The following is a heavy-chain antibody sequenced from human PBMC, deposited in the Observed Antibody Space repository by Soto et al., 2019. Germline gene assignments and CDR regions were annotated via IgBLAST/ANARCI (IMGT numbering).Heavy chain of an antibody. CDR2: IKSKTDGGTT. V-gene: IGHV3-15*01. CDR3: TTARNYYYYGMDV. CDR1: GFTFSNAW. Sequence: GESLKISCAASGFTFSNAWMSWVRQAPGKGLEWVGRIKSKTDGGTTDYAAPVKGRFTISRDDSKNTLYLQMNSLKTEDTAVYYCTTARNYYYYGMDVWGQGTTVTVSS. J-gene: IGHJ6*02.